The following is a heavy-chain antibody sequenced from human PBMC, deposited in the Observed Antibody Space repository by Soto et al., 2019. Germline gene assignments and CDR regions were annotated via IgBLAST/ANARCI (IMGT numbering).Heavy chain of an antibody. CDR3: ARLACGRSSDPTCYYMDV. D-gene: IGHD6-6*01. CDR2: IYYSGST. J-gene: IGHJ6*03. Sequence: SETLSLTCTVSGGSISSYYWSWIRQPPGKGLEWIGYIYYSGSTNYNPSLKSRVTISVDTSKNQFSLKLSSVTAADTAVYYCARLACGRSSDPTCYYMDVWGKGTTVTVSS. CDR1: GGSISSYY. V-gene: IGHV4-59*08.